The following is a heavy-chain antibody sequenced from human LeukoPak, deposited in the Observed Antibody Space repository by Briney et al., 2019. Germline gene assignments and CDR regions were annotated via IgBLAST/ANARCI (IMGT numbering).Heavy chain of an antibody. CDR1: GFTLSDYA. J-gene: IGHJ3*02. V-gene: IGHV3-64*03. CDR3: VKDPYGAFDI. Sequence: GGSLRLSCSASGFTLSDYAMHWVRQAPGKGLEYVSGISYGGGSTYYADSVKGRFTISRDSSKNTLYLQMSSLRAEDTAVYYCVKDPYGAFDIWGQGTMVTVSS. D-gene: IGHD3-10*01. CDR2: ISYGGGST.